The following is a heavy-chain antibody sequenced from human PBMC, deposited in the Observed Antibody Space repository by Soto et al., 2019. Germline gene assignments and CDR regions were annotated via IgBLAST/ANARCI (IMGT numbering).Heavy chain of an antibody. CDR3: ARAQFYSGSGNYNNLMFDA. CDR2: IYHSGTT. CDR1: CGSVSGAGYS. D-gene: IGHD3-9*01. J-gene: IGHJ5*02. Sequence: SETLSLTCAVSCGSVSGAGYSWSWLRQPPGGGPDWTGYIYHSGTTYCNPSLKTRLPMSLDRSNNKFSLTLNSVTPADSALYFCARAQFYSGSGNYNNLMFDAWGKGTQVTVSS. V-gene: IGHV4-30-2*01.